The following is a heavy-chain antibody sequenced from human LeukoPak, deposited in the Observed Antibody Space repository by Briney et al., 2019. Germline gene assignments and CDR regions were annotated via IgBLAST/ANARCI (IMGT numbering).Heavy chain of an antibody. CDR1: GYSFPSYW. D-gene: IGHD3-22*01. Sequence: GESLQISCRVSGYSFPSYWITCGRLEPGKSVEWMGRIAPSDSCTNYSPSFEGHVAFTVDKSTSTVYLRWSSLKASDTAMYYCVRQPPGVYDTTQNWFDPWGQGTLVTVSS. V-gene: IGHV5-10-1*01. CDR3: VRQPPGVYDTTQNWFDP. J-gene: IGHJ5*02. CDR2: IAPSDSCT.